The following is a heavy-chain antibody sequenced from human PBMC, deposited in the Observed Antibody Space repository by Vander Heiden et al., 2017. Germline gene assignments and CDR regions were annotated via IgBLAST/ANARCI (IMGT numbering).Heavy chain of an antibody. CDR1: GFTFRSYA. CDR2: ISGSGGST. CDR3: AKDLSSYGYKQDY. D-gene: IGHD5-18*01. J-gene: IGHJ4*02. V-gene: IGHV3-23*01. Sequence: VPPLAFGGGLVHRGGCLTFSCPAPGFTFRSYAMCWVGQAPGKGLEWVSAISGSGGSTYYADSVKGRFTISRDNSKNTLYLQMNSLRAEDTAVYYCAKDLSSYGYKQDYWGQGTLVTVSS.